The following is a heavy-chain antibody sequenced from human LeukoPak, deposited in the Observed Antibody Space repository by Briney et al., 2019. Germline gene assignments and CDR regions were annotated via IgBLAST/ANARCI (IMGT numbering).Heavy chain of an antibody. J-gene: IGHJ4*02. CDR2: IYYGGST. CDR1: GDSISGSSYY. CDR3: ASADGYKIDY. V-gene: IGHV4-39*01. D-gene: IGHD5-24*01. Sequence: PSETLSLTCTVSGDSISGSSYYWGWIRQPPGKGLEWIGNIYYGGSTYYNPSLKSRVSISVDTSNNQFYLKLSSVTATDTAVYSCASADGYKIDYWGQGTLVTVSS.